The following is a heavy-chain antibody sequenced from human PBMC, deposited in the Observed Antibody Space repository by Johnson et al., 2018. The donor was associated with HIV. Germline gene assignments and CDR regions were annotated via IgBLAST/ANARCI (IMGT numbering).Heavy chain of an antibody. J-gene: IGHJ3*02. V-gene: IGHV3-53*01. D-gene: IGHD1-26*01. CDR3: AKGASGSSGGAFDI. CDR1: GFTVSSNY. Sequence: VQLVESGGGLIQPGGSLRLSCVVSGFTVSSNYMSWVRQAPGKGLEWVSVIYSGGSTYYADSVKGRFTISRDNSKNTLYLQMNSLRAEDTAVYYCAKGASGSSGGAFDIWGKGQWSLSLQ. CDR2: IYSGGST.